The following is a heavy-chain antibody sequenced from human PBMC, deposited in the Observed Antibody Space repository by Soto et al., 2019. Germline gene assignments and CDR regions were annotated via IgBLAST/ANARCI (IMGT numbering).Heavy chain of an antibody. CDR2: VSPDSGNA. Sequence: QVQVVQSRAEVKKPGASVKVSCKTSGYTFTDYDINWIRQAPGQGLEWMGWVSPDSGNAGYAPQFQGRVSMTSDTSISTVDMELSSLRGEDTAVYFCEVTTGYWGQGTMVTVSS. D-gene: IGHD2-21*02. V-gene: IGHV1-8*01. CDR1: GYTFTDYD. J-gene: IGHJ4*02. CDR3: EVTTGY.